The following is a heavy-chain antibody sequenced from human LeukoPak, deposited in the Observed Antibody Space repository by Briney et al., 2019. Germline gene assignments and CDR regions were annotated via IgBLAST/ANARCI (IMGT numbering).Heavy chain of an antibody. CDR3: ARARGYYDSSGYPNYYFDY. CDR1: GGSISSGGYS. CDR2: IYHSGST. Sequence: SQTLSLTCAVSGGSISSGGYSWSWIRQPPGKGLEWIGYIYHSGSTCYNPSLKSRVTISVDRSKNQFSLKLSSVTAAGTAVYYCARARGYYDSSGYPNYYFDYWGQGTLVTVSS. V-gene: IGHV4-30-2*01. J-gene: IGHJ4*02. D-gene: IGHD3-22*01.